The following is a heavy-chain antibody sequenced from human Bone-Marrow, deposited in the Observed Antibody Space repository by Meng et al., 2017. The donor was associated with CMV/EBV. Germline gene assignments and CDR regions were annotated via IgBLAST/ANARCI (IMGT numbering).Heavy chain of an antibody. V-gene: IGHV3-48*03. CDR2: ISSSGTTI. CDR1: GFPFSRFE. D-gene: IGHD3-16*01. Sequence: SLKISCAASGFPFSRFEMNWVRQAPGKGLEWLSYISSSGTTIKYADSVKGLFTVSRDNAKNSVYLQMNSLRGEETAVYYCAGGGGDYWGQGTLVTVSS. J-gene: IGHJ4*02. CDR3: AGGGGDY.